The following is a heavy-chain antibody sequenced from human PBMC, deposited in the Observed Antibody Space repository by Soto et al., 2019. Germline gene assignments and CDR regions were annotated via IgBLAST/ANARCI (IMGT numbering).Heavy chain of an antibody. CDR2: IYYSGST. V-gene: IGHV4-30-4*01. CDR1: GGSISSGDYY. Sequence: QVQLQESGPGLVKPSQTLSLTCTVSGGSISSGDYYWSWIRQPPGKGLEWIGYIYYSGSTYYNPSLKSRVTISIDTSKNQFSLKLSSVTAADTAVYYCATIVLVPAAIAYYLDYWGQGALVTVSS. D-gene: IGHD2-2*01. J-gene: IGHJ4*02. CDR3: ATIVLVPAAIAYYLDY.